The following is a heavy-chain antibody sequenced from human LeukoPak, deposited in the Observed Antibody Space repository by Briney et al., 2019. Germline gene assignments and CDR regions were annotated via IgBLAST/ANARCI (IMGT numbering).Heavy chain of an antibody. Sequence: GGSLRLSCAASGFTFSGYSMNWVRQAPGKGLEWVSSISTTSDYIHYADSLKGRVAISSDNAKNSLYLQMNSLRAEDTAVYYCARGGIYSQGFDYWGQGSLVTVSS. CDR3: ARGGIYSQGFDY. J-gene: IGHJ4*02. CDR2: ISTTSDYI. V-gene: IGHV3-21*01. CDR1: GFTFSGYS. D-gene: IGHD6-13*01.